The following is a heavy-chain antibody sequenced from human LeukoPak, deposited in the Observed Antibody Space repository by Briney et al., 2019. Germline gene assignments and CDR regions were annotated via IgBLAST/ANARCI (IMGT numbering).Heavy chain of an antibody. J-gene: IGHJ4*02. CDR1: GFTFSNAW. D-gene: IGHD3-22*01. Sequence: GGSLRLSCAASGFTFSNAWMSWVRQAPGKGLEWVGRIQSKTDGGTTDYAAPVKGRFTISRDDSKNTLYLQMNSLKTEDTAVYYCTTDLNARGNYYDSSGFVSTIDYWGQGTLVTVSS. CDR2: IQSKTDGGTT. V-gene: IGHV3-15*01. CDR3: TTDLNARGNYYDSSGFVSTIDY.